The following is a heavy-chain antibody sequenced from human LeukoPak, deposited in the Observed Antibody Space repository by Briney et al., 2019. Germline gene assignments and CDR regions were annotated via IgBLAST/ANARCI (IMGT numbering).Heavy chain of an antibody. J-gene: IGHJ4*02. D-gene: IGHD6-6*01. CDR2: IKQDGSEK. CDR3: ARDPGRKYSSPY. CDR1: GFTFSSYW. V-gene: IGHV3-7*01. Sequence: GGSQRLSCAASGFTFSSYWMSWVRQAPGKGLEWVANIKQDGSEKYYVDSVKGRFTISRDSAKNSLYLQMNSLRAEDTAVYYCARDPGRKYSSPYWGQGTLVTVSS.